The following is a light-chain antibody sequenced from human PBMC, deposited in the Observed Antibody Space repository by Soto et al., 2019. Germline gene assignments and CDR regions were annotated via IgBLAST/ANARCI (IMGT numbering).Light chain of an antibody. CDR3: QQYGSSYA. CDR1: KSVTSNY. J-gene: IGKJ2*01. V-gene: IGKV3-20*01. CDR2: CIF. Sequence: ENVLTQSPDTLALSPGERATLSFRDSKSVTSNYLSWYQQKPGQAPRLLILCIFSRATGIPYRFSGRGYGTDFPLTIARLEHEDFAVYSCQQYGSSYAFGQWTKLEIK.